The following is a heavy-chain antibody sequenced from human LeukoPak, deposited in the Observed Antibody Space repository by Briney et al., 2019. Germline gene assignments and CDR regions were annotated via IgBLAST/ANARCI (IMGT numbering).Heavy chain of an antibody. V-gene: IGHV1-2*06. Sequence: ALVKVSCKASGYTFTGYYMHWVRQAPGQGLEWMGRINPNSGGTNYAQKFQGRVTMTRDTSISTAYMELSRLRSDDTAVYYCAIQIVVVTAFDYWGQGTLVTVSS. CDR1: GYTFTGYY. CDR3: AIQIVVVTAFDY. CDR2: INPNSGGT. J-gene: IGHJ4*02. D-gene: IGHD3-22*01.